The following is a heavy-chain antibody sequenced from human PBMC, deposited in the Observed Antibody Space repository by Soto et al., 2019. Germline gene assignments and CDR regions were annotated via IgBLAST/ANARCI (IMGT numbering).Heavy chain of an antibody. V-gene: IGHV1-8*01. CDR3: ARAAGLELRYDY. CDR1: GYTFTSYD. Sequence: ASVKVSCKASGYTFTSYDINWVRQATGQGLEWMGWMNPNSGNTGYAQKFQGRVTMTRNTSISTAYMELGSLRSEDTAVYYCARAAGLELRYDYWGQGTLVNVSS. CDR2: MNPNSGNT. D-gene: IGHD1-7*01. J-gene: IGHJ4*02.